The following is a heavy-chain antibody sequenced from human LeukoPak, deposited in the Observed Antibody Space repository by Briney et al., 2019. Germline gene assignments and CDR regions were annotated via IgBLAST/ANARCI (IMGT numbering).Heavy chain of an antibody. CDR3: ARDRIVFTYYYDSSGYYFFDY. Sequence: GGSLRLSCAASGFTFSRYGMHRVGQAPGKGLEWVANIKQDGSEKYYVDSVKGRFTISRDNAKNSLYLQMNSLRAEDTAVYYCARDRIVFTYYYDSSGYYFFDYWGQGTLVTVSS. D-gene: IGHD3-22*01. CDR2: IKQDGSEK. V-gene: IGHV3-7*01. J-gene: IGHJ4*02. CDR1: GFTFSRYG.